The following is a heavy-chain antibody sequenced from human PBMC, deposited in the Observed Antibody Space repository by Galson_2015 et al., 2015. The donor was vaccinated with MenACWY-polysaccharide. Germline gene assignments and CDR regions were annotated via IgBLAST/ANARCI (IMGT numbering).Heavy chain of an antibody. CDR3: ARESSGSHGAFDV. CDR2: IGTAADT. V-gene: IGHV3-13*01. J-gene: IGHJ3*01. CDR1: GFTFSSSD. Sequence: SLRLSCAASGFTFSSSDIHWVRQVTGKGLEWVSAIGTAADTYYSASVKGRFTISRENAKSSVYLQTTSLRAGDTAVYYCARESSGSHGAFDVWGQGTMVTVSS. D-gene: IGHD6-25*01.